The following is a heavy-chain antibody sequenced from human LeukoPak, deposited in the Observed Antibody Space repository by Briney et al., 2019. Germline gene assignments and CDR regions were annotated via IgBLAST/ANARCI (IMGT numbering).Heavy chain of an antibody. CDR3: ERDKVDSGSSWDYFDY. CDR1: GGSMSSYF. J-gene: IGHJ4*02. V-gene: IGHV4-59*01. CDR2: IYYSGST. Sequence: SETLSLTCTVSGGSMSSYFWSWIRQPPGKGLEWIGYIYYSGSTNYNPSLKSRVTISVDTSKKQFSLKLSSVTAADTAVYYCERDKVDSGSSWDYFDYWGQGTLVTVSS. D-gene: IGHD1-26*01.